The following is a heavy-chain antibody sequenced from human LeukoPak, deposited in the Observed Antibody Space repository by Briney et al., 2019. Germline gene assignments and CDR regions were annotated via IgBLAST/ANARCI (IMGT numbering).Heavy chain of an antibody. J-gene: IGHJ4*02. D-gene: IGHD3-9*01. Sequence: ASVKVSCKASGYTFTSYDINWVRQATGQGLEWMGWMNPNSGNTGYAQKFQGRVTITRNTSISTAYMELSSLRSEDTAVYYCARDILTGYLVYDYWGQGTLVTVSS. CDR1: GYTFTSYD. CDR2: MNPNSGNT. CDR3: ARDILTGYLVYDY. V-gene: IGHV1-8*03.